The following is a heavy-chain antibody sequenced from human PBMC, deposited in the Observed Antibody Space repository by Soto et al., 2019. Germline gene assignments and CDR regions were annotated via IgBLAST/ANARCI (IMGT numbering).Heavy chain of an antibody. CDR3: AKSGSTRGDYYMDV. J-gene: IGHJ6*03. D-gene: IGHD2-2*01. CDR1: GFTFSSYA. Sequence: ESGGGLVQPGGSLRLSCAASGFTFSSYAMTWVRQAPGKGLEWVSVISGSGDNTYYAHSVKGRFTISRDDSKNTLFLQMNSLRAEDTAVYYCAKSGSTRGDYYMDVWGTGTTVTVSS. CDR2: ISGSGDNT. V-gene: IGHV3-23*01.